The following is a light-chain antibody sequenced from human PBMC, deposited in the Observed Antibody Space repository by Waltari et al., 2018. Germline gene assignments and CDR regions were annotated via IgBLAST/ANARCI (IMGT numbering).Light chain of an antibody. V-gene: IGLV2-14*03. Sequence: QSALTQPASVAGSPVQSITISCTGTSSDVGGSTYVSWFQPHPGNAPKLMIYDVSSRPSGVSNRFSGSKSGYTASLTISGLQAEDEADYYCSSYTTSSTFYVFGTGTKVTVL. J-gene: IGLJ1*01. CDR1: SSDVGGSTY. CDR3: SSYTTSSTFYV. CDR2: DVS.